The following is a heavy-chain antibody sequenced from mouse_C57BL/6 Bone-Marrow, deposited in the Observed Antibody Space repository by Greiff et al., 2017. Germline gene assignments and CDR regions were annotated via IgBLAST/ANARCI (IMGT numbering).Heavy chain of an antibody. CDR3: ARIDGKGY. V-gene: IGHV1-59*01. D-gene: IGHD1-1*01. CDR2: IDPSDSYT. Sequence: VQLQQPGAELVKPGASVKVSCKASGYTFTSYWMHWVKQRPGQGLEWIGVIDPSDSYTNYNQKFKGKATLTVDTSSSTAYMQLSSLTSEDSAVYYCARIDGKGYWGQGTTLTVSS. CDR1: GYTFTSYW. J-gene: IGHJ2*01.